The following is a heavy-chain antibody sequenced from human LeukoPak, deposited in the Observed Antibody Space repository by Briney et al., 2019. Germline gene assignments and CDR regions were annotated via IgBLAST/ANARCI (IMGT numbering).Heavy chain of an antibody. CDR1: GGSISSSSYY. CDR3: ARGSSGWSYYFDY. J-gene: IGHJ4*02. D-gene: IGHD6-19*01. Sequence: SETLSLTCTVSGGSISSSSYYWGWLRPPPGKGLEWIGSIYYSRSNYYNPSLKSRVTISVDTSKNQFSLKLSSVTAADTAVYYCARGSSGWSYYFDYWGQGTLVTVSS. CDR2: IYYSRSN. V-gene: IGHV4-39*01.